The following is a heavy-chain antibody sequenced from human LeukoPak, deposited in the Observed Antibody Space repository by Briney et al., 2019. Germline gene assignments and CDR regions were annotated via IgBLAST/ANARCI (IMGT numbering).Heavy chain of an antibody. Sequence: GGSLRLSCAASGFTFSSFAMSWVRQAPGKGLEWVSSMSGSGGMTYSADSVKGRFTISRDNSNNTLYLQMNSLRAEDTAIYYCAKGPFFYYDASGYNYFDYWGQGTQVTVSS. V-gene: IGHV3-23*01. CDR3: AKGPFFYYDASGYNYFDY. D-gene: IGHD3-22*01. J-gene: IGHJ4*02. CDR1: GFTFSSFA. CDR2: MSGSGGMT.